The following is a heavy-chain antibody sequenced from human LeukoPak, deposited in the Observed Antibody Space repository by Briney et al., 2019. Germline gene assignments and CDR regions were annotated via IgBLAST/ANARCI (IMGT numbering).Heavy chain of an antibody. CDR3: AKVDCGTSSCYK. CDR2: IYSGGST. V-gene: IGHV3-53*01. D-gene: IGHD2-2*02. J-gene: IGHJ4*02. CDR1: GFTVSSNY. Sequence: GGSLRLSCAASGFTVSSNYMSWVRQAPGKGLEWVSVIYSGGSTYYADSVKGRFSISRDDSKNTVHLQMNSLRAEDTAVYYCAKVDCGTSSCYKWGQGTLVTVSS.